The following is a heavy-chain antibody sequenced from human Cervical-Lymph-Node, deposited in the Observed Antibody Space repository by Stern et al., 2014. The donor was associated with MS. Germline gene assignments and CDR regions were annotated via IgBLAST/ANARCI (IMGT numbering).Heavy chain of an antibody. J-gene: IGHJ5*02. Sequence: QVQLVQSGAEVTKPGSSVKVSCKASGGTFTKFSSSWVRQAPGQGLEWMGRIIPVFGTPTYAQEFRGRVRITVDVSTSTVYVDLSILRSDDAAVYYCSRSSETSDRWYSLGYDLWGQGTLVTVSS. CDR2: IIPVFGTP. CDR3: SRSSETSDRWYSLGYDL. CDR1: GGTFTKFS. V-gene: IGHV1-69*01. D-gene: IGHD6-13*01.